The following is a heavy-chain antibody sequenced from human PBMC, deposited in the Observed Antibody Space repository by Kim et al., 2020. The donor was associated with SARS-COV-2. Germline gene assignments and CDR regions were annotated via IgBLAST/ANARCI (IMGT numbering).Heavy chain of an antibody. CDR2: ITGDGGST. J-gene: IGHJ4*02. V-gene: IGHV3-64*02. D-gene: IGHD5-18*01. CDR3: ARETGLSYGYSFDY. Sequence: GGSLRLSCAASGFTFSSFAMHWVRRAPGRGLEYLALITGDGGSTNYADSVKGRFTIFRDNSKNTLDLQMGSLRTEDMALYYCARETGLSYGYSFDYWSQGALVTVSA. CDR1: GFTFSSFA.